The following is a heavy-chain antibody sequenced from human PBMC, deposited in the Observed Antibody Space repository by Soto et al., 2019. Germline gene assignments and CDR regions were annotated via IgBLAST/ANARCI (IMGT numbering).Heavy chain of an antibody. CDR2: VYYSGTH. V-gene: IGHV4-59*01. D-gene: IGHD1-26*01. CDR1: GSSISGVY. Sequence: SETLALTCTVSGSSISGVYWSWVRYPPGKGLEWLAYVYYSGTHNYNPSLESRLSISTAPSKNLLSLNVSSVTAADTAVYYCARVQIATLYFDSWGQGSLVTVSS. CDR3: ARVQIATLYFDS. J-gene: IGHJ4*02.